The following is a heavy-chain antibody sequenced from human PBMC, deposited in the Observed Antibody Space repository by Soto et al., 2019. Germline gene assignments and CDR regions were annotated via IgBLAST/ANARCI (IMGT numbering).Heavy chain of an antibody. CDR1: GYTFTSYG. D-gene: IGHD3-3*01. CDR3: ARVRITIFGVVIAQPSSGMDV. CDR2: ISAYNGNT. Sequence: AASVKVSCKASGYTFTSYGISWVRQAPGQGLEWMGWISAYNGNTNYAQKLQGRVTMTTDTSTSTAYMELRSLRSDDTAVYYCARVRITIFGVVIAQPSSGMDVWGQGTTVTVSS. J-gene: IGHJ6*02. V-gene: IGHV1-18*04.